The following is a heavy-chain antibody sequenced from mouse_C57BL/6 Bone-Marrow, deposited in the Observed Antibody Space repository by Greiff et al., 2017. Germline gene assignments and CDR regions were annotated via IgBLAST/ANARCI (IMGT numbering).Heavy chain of an antibody. Sequence: EVKLVESGGDLVKPGGSLKLSCAASGFTFSSYGMSWVRQTPDKRLEWVATISSGGSYTYYPDSVKGRFTISRDNAKNTLYLQMSSLKSEDTAMYCCARHGNLFAYWGQGTLVTVSA. J-gene: IGHJ3*01. CDR1: GFTFSSYG. D-gene: IGHD2-1*01. CDR3: ARHGNLFAY. V-gene: IGHV5-6*01. CDR2: ISSGGSYT.